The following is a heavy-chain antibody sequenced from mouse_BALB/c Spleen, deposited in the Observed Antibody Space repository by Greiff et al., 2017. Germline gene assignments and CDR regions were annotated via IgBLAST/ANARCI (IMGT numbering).Heavy chain of an antibody. CDR1: GYSITSDYA. J-gene: IGHJ2*01. Sequence: ESGPGLVKPSQSLSLTCTVTGYSITSDYAWNWIRQFPGNKLEWMGYISYSGSTSYNPSLKSRISITRDTSKNQFFLQLNSVTTEDTATYYCARSIHYYGYYFDYWGQGTTLTVSS. D-gene: IGHD1-2*01. CDR3: ARSIHYYGYYFDY. V-gene: IGHV3-2*02. CDR2: ISYSGST.